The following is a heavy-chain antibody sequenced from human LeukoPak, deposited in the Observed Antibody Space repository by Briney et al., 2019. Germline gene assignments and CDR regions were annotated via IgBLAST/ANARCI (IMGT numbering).Heavy chain of an antibody. CDR2: ISAYNGNT. CDR3: ARGGSFGTY. Sequence: ASVKVSCKASGYTFTGYYMHWVRQAPGQGPEWMGWISAYNGNTNYAQKVQGRVTLTTDTSTSTAYMELRSLRSDDTAVYYCARGGSFGTYWGQGSLVTVSS. D-gene: IGHD3-10*01. J-gene: IGHJ4*02. V-gene: IGHV1-18*04. CDR1: GYTFTGYY.